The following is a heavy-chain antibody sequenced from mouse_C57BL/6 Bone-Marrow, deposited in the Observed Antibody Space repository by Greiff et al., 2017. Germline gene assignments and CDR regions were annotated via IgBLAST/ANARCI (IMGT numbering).Heavy chain of an antibody. J-gene: IGHJ2*01. CDR2: ILPGSGST. D-gene: IGHD2-10*02. CDR1: GYTFSSYW. CDR3: ARSPYGNYYFDY. V-gene: IGHV1-9*01. Sequence: QVQLKESGAELMKPGASVKISCKATGYTFSSYWIEWVKQRPGHGLEWIGEILPGSGSTNYNEKFKGKATFTAETSSNTAYLQLSSLTSEDSAVYYCARSPYGNYYFDYWGQGTTLTVSS.